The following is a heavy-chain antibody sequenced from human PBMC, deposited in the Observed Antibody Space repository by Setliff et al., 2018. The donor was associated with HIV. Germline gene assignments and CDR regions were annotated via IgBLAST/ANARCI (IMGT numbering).Heavy chain of an antibody. J-gene: IGHJ4*02. D-gene: IGHD3-22*01. CDR2: IYYTGSA. V-gene: IGHV4-39*01. Sequence: SETLSLTCTVSGGSISSSSYYWGCIRQPPGKGLGWIGSIYYTGSANYNPSLKSRVTMSVDTSKNQFSLKLGSVTAADTAVYYCASGYQYDSSGYYYVTPIDYWGQGTLVTVSS. CDR1: GGSISSSSYY. CDR3: ASGYQYDSSGYYYVTPIDY.